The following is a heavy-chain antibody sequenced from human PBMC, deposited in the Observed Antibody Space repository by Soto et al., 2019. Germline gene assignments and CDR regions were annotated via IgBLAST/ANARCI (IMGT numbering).Heavy chain of an antibody. CDR1: GFTFSTYS. Sequence: GGSLRLSCAASGFTFSTYSMNWVRQAPGKGLEWVSSINGRSNYIYYADSVKGRFTISRDNAKYSLYLQMNSLRAEDTAVYYCAREDGIVGATSAFDYWGQGTLVTVSS. CDR3: AREDGIVGATSAFDY. J-gene: IGHJ4*02. V-gene: IGHV3-21*01. CDR2: INGRSNYI. D-gene: IGHD1-26*01.